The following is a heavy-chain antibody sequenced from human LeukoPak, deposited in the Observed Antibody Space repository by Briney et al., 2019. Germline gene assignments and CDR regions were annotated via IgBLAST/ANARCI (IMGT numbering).Heavy chain of an antibody. Sequence: GSSVKVSCKASGGTFSSYAISWVRQAPGQGLEWMGGIIPIFGTANYAQKFQGRVTITADKSTSTAYMELSSLRSEDTAVYYCARAFGARDYYYYYMDVWGKGTTVTVSS. CDR3: ARAFGARDYYYYYMDV. CDR1: GGTFSSYA. D-gene: IGHD1-26*01. CDR2: IIPIFGTA. V-gene: IGHV1-69*06. J-gene: IGHJ6*03.